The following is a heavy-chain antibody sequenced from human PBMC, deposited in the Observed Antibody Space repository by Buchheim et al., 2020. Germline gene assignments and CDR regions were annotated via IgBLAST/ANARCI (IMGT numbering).Heavy chain of an antibody. Sequence: QLQLQESGPGLVKPSETLSLTCTVSGGSISSSSYYWGWIRQPPGKGLEWIGSIYYSGSTYYNPSLQSRVPITVDPHKNSYSLKLSSVTAADTAVYYCAEAPGYYDSSGYYGADAFDIWGQGT. V-gene: IGHV4-39*07. CDR1: GGSISSSSYY. CDR2: IYYSGST. CDR3: AEAPGYYDSSGYYGADAFDI. D-gene: IGHD3-22*01. J-gene: IGHJ3*02.